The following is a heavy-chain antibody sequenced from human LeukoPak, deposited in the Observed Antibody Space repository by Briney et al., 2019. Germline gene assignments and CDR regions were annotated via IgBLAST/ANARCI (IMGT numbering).Heavy chain of an antibody. Sequence: PGGSLRLSCAASGFTFSDYYMSWIRQAPGKGLEWVSAISGSGGSTYYADSVKGRLTISRDNSKNTLYLQMNSLRAEDTAVYYCALLGGYSSGWYSFDYWSQGSLVTVSS. CDR1: GFTFSDYY. J-gene: IGHJ4*02. V-gene: IGHV3-23*01. D-gene: IGHD6-19*01. CDR3: ALLGGYSSGWYSFDY. CDR2: ISGSGGST.